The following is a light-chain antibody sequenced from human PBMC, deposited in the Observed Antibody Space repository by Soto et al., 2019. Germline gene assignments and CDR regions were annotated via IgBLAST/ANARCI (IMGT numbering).Light chain of an antibody. Sequence: DIQMPQSPSSVSAAVGDRVTITCRASQSISTWLAWYQQKPGKAPNLLIYAAYSLHSEVPSRFRGSRSGTDFNLTIDGLQPEDFATYFCQQCHSFPFTFGPGTKVDIK. CDR3: QQCHSFPFT. J-gene: IGKJ3*01. CDR2: AAY. CDR1: QSISTW. V-gene: IGKV1-12*01.